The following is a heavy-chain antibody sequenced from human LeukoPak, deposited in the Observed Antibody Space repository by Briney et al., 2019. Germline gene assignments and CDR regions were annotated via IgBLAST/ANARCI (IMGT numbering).Heavy chain of an antibody. V-gene: IGHV4-34*01. Sequence: SETLSLTCAVYGGSFSGYYWSWIRQPPGKGLEWIGEINHSGSTNYNSSLKSRVTISIDMSKNQISLKLSSVTAADTATYFCARGTGSYYGRRAFDIWGQGTMVTVSS. D-gene: IGHD1-26*01. CDR1: GGSFSGYY. CDR3: ARGTGSYYGRRAFDI. CDR2: INHSGST. J-gene: IGHJ3*02.